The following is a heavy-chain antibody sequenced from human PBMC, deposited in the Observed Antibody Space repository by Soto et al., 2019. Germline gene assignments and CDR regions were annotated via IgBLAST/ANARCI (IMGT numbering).Heavy chain of an antibody. J-gene: IGHJ3*02. CDR2: IHHTGSN. CDR3: EKWGYPAMQAFDI. Sequence: SETLSLTCTVSGASVRDYNWNWIRQPPGRGLEWIGFIHHTGSNTYSPSLRSRVTMSVDTSRNQFSLMMTSVTAADKAVYYCEKWGYPAMQAFDIWGQGTMVTVSS. CDR1: GASVRDYN. D-gene: IGHD3-16*02. V-gene: IGHV4-59*02.